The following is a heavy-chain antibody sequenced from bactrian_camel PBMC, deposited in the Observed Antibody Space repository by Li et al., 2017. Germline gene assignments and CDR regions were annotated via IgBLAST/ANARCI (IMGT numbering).Heavy chain of an antibody. Sequence: HVQLVESGGGLVQPGGSLRLTCAASGFTLSSYRTYWVRQAPGKGLEWVSIINRGGTTYYADSMKGRFTLSQDDAKNTLYLQMNSLEPEDTALYHCAARRLGVAWCPTLDFGARGPRSPSP. D-gene: IGHD3*01. J-gene: IGHJ4*01. CDR1: GFTLSSYR. CDR2: IINRGGTT. CDR3: AARRLGVAWCPTLD. V-gene: IGHV3S1*01.